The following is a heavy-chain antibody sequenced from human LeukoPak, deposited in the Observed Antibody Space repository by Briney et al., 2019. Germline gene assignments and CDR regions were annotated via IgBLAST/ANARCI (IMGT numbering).Heavy chain of an antibody. V-gene: IGHV4-39*07. Sequence: SETLSLTCTVSGGSISTYTYYWGWIRQPPGKELEWIGSTYHSGNTNYNPSLKSRVTMSVDTSKNQFSLKLSSVTAADTAVYYCARSLDGDFDYWGQGTLVTVSS. CDR1: GGSISTYTYY. CDR2: TYHSGNT. J-gene: IGHJ4*02. CDR3: ARSLDGDFDY. D-gene: IGHD4-17*01.